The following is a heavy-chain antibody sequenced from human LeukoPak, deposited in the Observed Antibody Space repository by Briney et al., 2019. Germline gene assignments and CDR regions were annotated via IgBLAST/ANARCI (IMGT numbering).Heavy chain of an antibody. D-gene: IGHD6-6*01. Sequence: GGSLRLSCAASGFTFSSYAMHWVRQAPGKGLEWVAVISYDGSNKYYADSVKGRFTISRDNSKNTLYLQMNSLRAEDTAVYYCARLPSSDIDYWGQGTLVTVSS. CDR1: GFTFSSYA. CDR2: ISYDGSNK. CDR3: ARLPSSDIDY. J-gene: IGHJ4*02. V-gene: IGHV3-30-3*01.